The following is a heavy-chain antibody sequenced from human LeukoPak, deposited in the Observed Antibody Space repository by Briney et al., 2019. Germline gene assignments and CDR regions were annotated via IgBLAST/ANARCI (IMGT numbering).Heavy chain of an antibody. Sequence: GGSLRLSCAASGFTFSSYGMHWVRQAPGKGLEWVAFIRYDGSNKYYADSVKGRFTISRDNSKNKLYLQMNSLRAEDTAVYYCAKDRPNSGSYFDYWGQGTLVTVSS. CDR1: GFTFSSYG. J-gene: IGHJ4*02. V-gene: IGHV3-30*02. D-gene: IGHD1-26*01. CDR3: AKDRPNSGSYFDY. CDR2: IRYDGSNK.